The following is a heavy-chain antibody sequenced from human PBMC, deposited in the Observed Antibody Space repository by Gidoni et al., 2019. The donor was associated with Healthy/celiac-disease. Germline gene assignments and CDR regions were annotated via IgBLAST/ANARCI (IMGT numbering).Heavy chain of an antibody. CDR3: ARGDKGPPDY. J-gene: IGHJ4*02. V-gene: IGHV3-30*01. CDR2: ISYDGSNK. Sequence: QVQLVESGGGVVQPGRSLRLSCAASGFTFSSYAMHWVRQAPGKGLEWVAGISYDGSNKYYADAVKGRFTISRDNSKNTLYLQMNSLRAEDTAVYYCARGDKGPPDYWGQGTLVTVSS. CDR1: GFTFSSYA.